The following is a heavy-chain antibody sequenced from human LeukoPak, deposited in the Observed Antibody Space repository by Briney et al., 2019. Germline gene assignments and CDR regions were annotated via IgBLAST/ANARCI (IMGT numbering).Heavy chain of an antibody. J-gene: IGHJ5*02. CDR2: INPNSGGT. D-gene: IGHD2-2*01. CDR3: ARGGPVVHAIIYNWFDP. CDR1: GYTFTGYY. Sequence: ASVKVSCTASGYTFTGYYMHWVRQAPGQGLEWMGRINPNSGGTNYAQKFQGRVTMTRDTSISTAYMELSRLRSDDTAVYYCARGGPVVHAIIYNWFDPWGQGTLVTVSS. V-gene: IGHV1-2*06.